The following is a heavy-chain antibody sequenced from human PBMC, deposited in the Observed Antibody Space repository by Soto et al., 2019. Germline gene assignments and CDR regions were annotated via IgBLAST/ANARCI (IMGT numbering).Heavy chain of an antibody. V-gene: IGHV1-18*01. CDR1: GYTFTSYG. CDR2: ISAYNGNT. D-gene: IGHD3-22*01. Sequence: QVQLVQSGTEVKKPGASVKVSCKASGYTFTSYGISWVRQAPGQGLEWMGWISAYNGNTNYAQKLQGRVTMTTDTSTSTTYMEQRSLRSNDTAVYYCAREGQEYYYDSSRYYSDPIDYWGQGTLVTVSS. CDR3: AREGQEYYYDSSRYYSDPIDY. J-gene: IGHJ4*02.